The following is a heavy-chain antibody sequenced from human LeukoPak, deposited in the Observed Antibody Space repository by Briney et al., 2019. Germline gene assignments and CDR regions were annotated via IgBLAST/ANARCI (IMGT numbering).Heavy chain of an antibody. CDR3: ARDTSLGMPQWFDP. V-gene: IGHV3-7*01. CDR1: GFTFSSYW. D-gene: IGHD2-2*01. J-gene: IGHJ5*02. CDR2: IKQDGSEK. Sequence: GGSLRLSCAASGFTFSSYWMSWVRQARGKGLEWVANIKQDGSEKYYVDSVKGRFTISRDNAKNSLYLQMNSLRAEDTAVYYCARDTSLGMPQWFDPWGQGALVTISS.